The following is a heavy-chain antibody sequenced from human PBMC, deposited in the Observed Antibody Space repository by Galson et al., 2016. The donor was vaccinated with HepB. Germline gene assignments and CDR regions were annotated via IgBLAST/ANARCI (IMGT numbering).Heavy chain of an antibody. J-gene: IGHJ4*02. CDR2: INYSGTT. CDR1: GSSFDGYF. Sequence: SETLSLTCAVSGSSFDGYFWSWIRQPPGRGLEWVGQINYSGTTNYNVSLKSRVTISADTSKSQFSLNLTSVTAAETGVYYCARMPDHKGIWCQGILVIVS. V-gene: IGHV4-34*01. D-gene: IGHD2-2*01. CDR3: ARMPDHKGI.